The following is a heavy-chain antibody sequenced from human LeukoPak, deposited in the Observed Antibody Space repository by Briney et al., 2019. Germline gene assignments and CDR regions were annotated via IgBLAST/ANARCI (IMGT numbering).Heavy chain of an antibody. CDR1: GFTFSGSA. J-gene: IGHJ4*02. D-gene: IGHD3-22*01. Sequence: GGSLRLSCVVSGFTFSGSAVHWVRQASGKGLEWVGRIRSKANNYATAYAASVKGRFTISGDDSKNTAYLQMNSLKTEDTAVYYCTGDNFDSSVKFDYWGQGTLVTVSS. CDR3: TGDNFDSSVKFDY. CDR2: IRSKANNYAT. V-gene: IGHV3-73*01.